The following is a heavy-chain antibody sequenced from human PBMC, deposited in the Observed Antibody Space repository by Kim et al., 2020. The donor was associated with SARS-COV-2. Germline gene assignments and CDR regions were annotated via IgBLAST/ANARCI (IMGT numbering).Heavy chain of an antibody. CDR3: ARDRGEDYYYGMDV. Sequence: SETLSLTCTVSGGSISSYYWSWIRQPPGKGLEWIGYIYYSGSTNYNPSLKSRVTISVDTSKNQFSLKLSSVTAADTAVYYCARDRGEDYYYGMDVWGQGTTVTVSS. J-gene: IGHJ6*02. D-gene: IGHD3-10*01. V-gene: IGHV4-59*13. CDR2: IYYSGST. CDR1: GGSISSYY.